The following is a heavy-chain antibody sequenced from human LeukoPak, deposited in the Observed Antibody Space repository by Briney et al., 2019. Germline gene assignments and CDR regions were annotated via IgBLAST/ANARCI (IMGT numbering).Heavy chain of an antibody. D-gene: IGHD3-16*01. CDR2: INPNSGGT. V-gene: IGHV1-2*06. J-gene: IGHJ4*02. CDR1: GYTFTGYY. Sequence: ASVKVSCKASGYTFTGYYMRWVRQAPGQGLEWMGRINPNSGGTNYAQKFQGRVTMTRDTSISTAYMELSRLSSDDTAVYYCARSAIMITFGGAALGYWGQGTLVTVSS. CDR3: ARSAIMITFGGAALGY.